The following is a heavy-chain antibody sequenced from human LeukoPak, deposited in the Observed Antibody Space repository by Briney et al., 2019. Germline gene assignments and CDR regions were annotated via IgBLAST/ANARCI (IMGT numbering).Heavy chain of an antibody. J-gene: IGHJ3*02. CDR2: IKSKTDGGTT. Sequence: GGSLRLSCAASGFTFSNAWMSWVRQAPGKGLEWVGRIKSKTDGGTTDYAAPVKGRFTISRDDSKNTLYLQMNSLKTEDTAVYYCTTGVVITRTDAFDIWGQGTMVTVSS. CDR1: GFTFSNAW. V-gene: IGHV3-15*01. D-gene: IGHD3-22*01. CDR3: TTGVVITRTDAFDI.